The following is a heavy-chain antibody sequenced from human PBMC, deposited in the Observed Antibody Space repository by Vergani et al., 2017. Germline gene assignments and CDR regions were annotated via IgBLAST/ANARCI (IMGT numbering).Heavy chain of an antibody. CDR1: GFTLSNYD. D-gene: IGHD3-16*01. V-gene: IGHV3-30*02. CDR2: IQFDGSNQ. Sequence: QVQLVESGGGVVQRGGSLRLSCATSGFTLSNYDMQWIRQGPGKGLEFVAFIQFDGSNQYYADSVKGRFTLSRDLSKTTLYLQMNSLRTDDTATYYCAKHFGVWGIDYWGQGTQVIVS. J-gene: IGHJ4*02. CDR3: AKHFGVWGIDY.